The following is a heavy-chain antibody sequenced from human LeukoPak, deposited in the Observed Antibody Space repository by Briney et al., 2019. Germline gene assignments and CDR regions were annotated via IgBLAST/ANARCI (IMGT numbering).Heavy chain of an antibody. J-gene: IGHJ4*02. CDR1: GYTFTSYD. V-gene: IGHV1-8*03. D-gene: IGHD3-10*01. CDR3: ARRSAYGSGSYYVDY. Sequence: ASVKVSCKASGYTFTSYDINWVRQATGQGFEWVGWMNPNSGNTGYAQKFQGRVTITRNTSITTTYMELSSLRSEDTAVYYCARRSAYGSGSYYVDYWGQGTLVTVSS. CDR2: MNPNSGNT.